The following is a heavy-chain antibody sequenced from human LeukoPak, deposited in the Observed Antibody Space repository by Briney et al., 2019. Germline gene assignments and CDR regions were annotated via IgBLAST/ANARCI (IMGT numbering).Heavy chain of an antibody. CDR1: GGSISSSSYY. CDR2: IYTSGST. J-gene: IGHJ2*01. CDR3: ARDPTMIVVGPAGFDL. V-gene: IGHV4-61*02. D-gene: IGHD3-22*01. Sequence: SETLSLTCTVSGGSISSSSYYWGWIRQPPGKGLEWIGRIYTSGSTNYNPSLKSRVTISVDTSKNQFSLKLSSVTAADTAVYYCARDPTMIVVGPAGFDLWGRGTLVTVSS.